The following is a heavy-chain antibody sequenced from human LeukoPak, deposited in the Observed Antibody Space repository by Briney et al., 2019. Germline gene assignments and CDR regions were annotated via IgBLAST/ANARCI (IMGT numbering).Heavy chain of an antibody. CDR2: ISSSSSTI. V-gene: IGHV3-48*02. J-gene: IGHJ5*02. Sequence: GGSLRLSCAASGFTFSSYSMNWVRQAAGKGLEWVSYISSSSSTIYYADSVKGRFTISRDNAKNSLYLQMNSLRDEDTAVYYCARSLGYYDSSGYYSYNWFDPWGQGTLVTVSS. CDR3: ARSLGYYDSSGYYSYNWFDP. CDR1: GFTFSSYS. D-gene: IGHD3-22*01.